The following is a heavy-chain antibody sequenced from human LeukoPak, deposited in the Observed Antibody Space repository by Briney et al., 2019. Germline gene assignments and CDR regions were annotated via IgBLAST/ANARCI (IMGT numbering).Heavy chain of an antibody. J-gene: IGHJ4*02. CDR2: INHSGST. CDR1: GGSFSGYY. V-gene: IGHV4-34*01. CDR3: ARHTPVGEYYFDY. Sequence: ETLSLTCAVYGGSFSGYYWSWIRQPPGKGLEWIGEINHSGSTNYNPSLKSRVTISVDTSKNQFSLKLSSVTAADTAVYYCARHTPVGEYYFDYWSQGTLVTVSS. D-gene: IGHD1-26*01.